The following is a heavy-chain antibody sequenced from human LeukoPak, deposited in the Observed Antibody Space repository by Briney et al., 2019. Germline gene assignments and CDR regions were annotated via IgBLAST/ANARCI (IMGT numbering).Heavy chain of an antibody. CDR2: IGTGGNT. CDR3: ARDPRNYGMDV. CDR1: GFTFSRYD. V-gene: IGHV3-13*04. Sequence: GGSLRLSCAASGFTFSRYDMHWVRQATGKGLEWISSIGTGGNTYYIGSVKGRFTISRENAKSSLYLQMNSLRAGDTAVYYCARDPRNYGMDVWGQGTTVTVSS. J-gene: IGHJ6*02.